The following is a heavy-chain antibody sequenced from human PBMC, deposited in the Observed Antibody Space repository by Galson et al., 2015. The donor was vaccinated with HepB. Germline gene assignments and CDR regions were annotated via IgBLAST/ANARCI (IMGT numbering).Heavy chain of an antibody. D-gene: IGHD3-10*01. Sequence: SLRLSCAASRFTFSSYWMSWVRQAPGKGLEWVANIKQDGSEKYYVDSVKGRFTISRDNAKNSLYLQMNSLRAEDTAVYYCARNPRGVRGVITYYFDYWGQGTLVTVSS. J-gene: IGHJ4*02. V-gene: IGHV3-7*03. CDR1: RFTFSSYW. CDR2: IKQDGSEK. CDR3: ARNPRGVRGVITYYFDY.